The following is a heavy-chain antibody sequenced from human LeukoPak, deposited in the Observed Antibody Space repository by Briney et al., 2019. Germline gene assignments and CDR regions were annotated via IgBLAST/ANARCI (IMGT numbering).Heavy chain of an antibody. J-gene: IGHJ4*02. Sequence: PGGSLRLSCAASGFTFSSYAMSWVRQAPGKGLEWVSAISGSGGSTYYADSVKGRFTISRDNSKNTLHLQMNSLRAEDTAVYYCAKDLSYGSGIDYWGQGTLVTVSS. CDR3: AKDLSYGSGIDY. V-gene: IGHV3-23*01. CDR2: ISGSGGST. D-gene: IGHD3-10*01. CDR1: GFTFSSYA.